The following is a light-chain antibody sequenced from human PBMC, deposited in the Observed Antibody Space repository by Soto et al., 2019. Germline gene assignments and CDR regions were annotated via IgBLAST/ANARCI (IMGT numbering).Light chain of an antibody. CDR3: QQSYSTPPENT. CDR2: AAS. V-gene: IGKV1-39*01. J-gene: IGKJ2*01. CDR1: QSISSY. Sequence: DIQMTQSPSSLSASVGDRVTITCRASQSISSYLNWYQQKPGKAPKLLIYAASSLQSGVPSRFSGSGSXTDFTLTISSLQPXDXATYYCQQSYSTPPENTFGQGTKLEIK.